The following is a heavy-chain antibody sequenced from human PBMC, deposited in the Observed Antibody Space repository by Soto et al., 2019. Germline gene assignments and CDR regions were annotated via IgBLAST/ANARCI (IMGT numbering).Heavy chain of an antibody. CDR2: VSTYNSNR. CDR3: ARGDAGYSSSWYVY. D-gene: IGHD6-13*01. Sequence: ASVKVSCKTSGYTFSSYGISWVRQAPGQGLEWVGWVSTYNSNRNYAQRLQGRVTMTTDTSTSTAYMELRSLRSDDTAIYYCARGDAGYSSSWYVYWGQGTLVTVSS. V-gene: IGHV1-18*01. CDR1: GYTFSSYG. J-gene: IGHJ4*02.